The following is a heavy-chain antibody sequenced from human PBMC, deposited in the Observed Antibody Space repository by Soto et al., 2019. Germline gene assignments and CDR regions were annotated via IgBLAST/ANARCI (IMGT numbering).Heavy chain of an antibody. J-gene: IGHJ3*02. CDR3: ARDRGSFGVVHAFDM. CDR1: GYSFSNYG. Sequence: QGQMVQSGAEVKKPGASVKVSCRSSGYSFSNYGISWVRQAPGQGLEWMGWISAYNGNTAYAQILQGRVTMTTDKSTSTAYMELGGLRSDDTAVYYCARDRGSFGVVHAFDMWGQGTVVTVSS. CDR2: ISAYNGNT. V-gene: IGHV1-18*01. D-gene: IGHD3-3*01.